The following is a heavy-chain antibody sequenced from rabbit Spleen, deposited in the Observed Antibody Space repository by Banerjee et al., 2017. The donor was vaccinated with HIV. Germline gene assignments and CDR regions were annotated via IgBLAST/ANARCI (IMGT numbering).Heavy chain of an antibody. V-gene: IGHV1S40*01. CDR1: GFSFSSSYY. CDR2: IYGGASGST. D-gene: IGHD1-1*01. J-gene: IGHJ6*01. Sequence: QSLEESGGDLVKPGASLTLTCTASGFSFSSSYYICWVRPAPGKGLECVACIYGGASGSTYFASWAKGRFTISKTSSTTVTLQMTSLTAADTATYFCARDISSSFSSYGMDLWGPGSLVTVS. CDR3: ARDISSSFSSYGMDL.